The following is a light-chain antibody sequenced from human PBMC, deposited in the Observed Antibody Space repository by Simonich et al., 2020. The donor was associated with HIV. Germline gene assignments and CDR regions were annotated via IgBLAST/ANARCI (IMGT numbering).Light chain of an antibody. CDR3: QQYNNWPLL. Sequence: EIVMPQSPATLSVSPGARATLSCRASQSVSTNLAWYQQKPGQAPRLLIYGASTRATGIPARFSGSGSGRDFTLTISNMHSEDFAVYYCQQYNNWPLLFGQGTKLEIK. CDR2: GAS. CDR1: QSVSTN. V-gene: IGKV3-15*01. J-gene: IGKJ2*01.